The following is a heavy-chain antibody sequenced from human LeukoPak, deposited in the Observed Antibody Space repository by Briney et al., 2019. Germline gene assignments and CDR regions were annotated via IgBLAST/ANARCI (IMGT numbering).Heavy chain of an antibody. D-gene: IGHD1-26*01. Sequence: PGGSLRLSCAASGFTVSSNYMSWVRQAPGKGLEWVSVIYSGGSTYYADSVKGRFTISRGNSKNTLYLQMNSLRAEDTAVYYCARDLGVRSGSYSDDIWGQGTMVTVSS. CDR2: IYSGGST. CDR3: ARDLGVRSGSYSDDI. V-gene: IGHV3-53*01. J-gene: IGHJ3*02. CDR1: GFTVSSNY.